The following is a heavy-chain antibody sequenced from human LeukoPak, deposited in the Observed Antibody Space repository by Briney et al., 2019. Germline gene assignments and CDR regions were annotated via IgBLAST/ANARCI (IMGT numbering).Heavy chain of an antibody. V-gene: IGHV3-30*03. CDR1: GFTFSSYG. Sequence: GRSLRLSCAASGFTFSSYGMHWVRQAPGKGLEWVAVISYDGSNKYYADSVKGRFTISRDNSKNTLYLQMNSLRAEDTAVYYCASRGRITVAFDIWGQGTMVTVPS. D-gene: IGHD3-10*01. CDR2: ISYDGSNK. J-gene: IGHJ3*02. CDR3: ASRGRITVAFDI.